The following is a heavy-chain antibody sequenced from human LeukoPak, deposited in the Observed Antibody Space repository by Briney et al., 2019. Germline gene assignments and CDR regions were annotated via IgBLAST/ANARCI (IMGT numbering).Heavy chain of an antibody. D-gene: IGHD3-3*01. Sequence: ASVKVSCKASGYTFTSYDINWVRRATGQGLEWMGWMNPNSGNTGYAQKFQGRVTMTRNTSISTAYMELSSLRSEDTAVYYCAGVGTYYDFWSGYYNYYYYYMDVWGKGTTVTVSS. CDR1: GYTFTSYD. CDR3: AGVGTYYDFWSGYYNYYYYYMDV. J-gene: IGHJ6*03. CDR2: MNPNSGNT. V-gene: IGHV1-8*01.